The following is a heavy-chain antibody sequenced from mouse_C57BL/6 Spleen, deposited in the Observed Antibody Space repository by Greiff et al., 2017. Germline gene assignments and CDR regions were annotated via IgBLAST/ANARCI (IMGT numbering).Heavy chain of an antibody. V-gene: IGHV1-53*01. D-gene: IGHD1-1*01. Sequence: VQLQQPGTELVKPGASVTLSCKASGYTFTSYWMHWVKQRPGQGLEWIGNINPSNGGTNYNEKFKSKATLTVDKSSSTAYMQLRSLTSEDSAVYYCAREGYYGSEGMDYWGQGTSVTVSS. CDR2: INPSNGGT. CDR1: GYTFTSYW. CDR3: AREGYYGSEGMDY. J-gene: IGHJ4*01.